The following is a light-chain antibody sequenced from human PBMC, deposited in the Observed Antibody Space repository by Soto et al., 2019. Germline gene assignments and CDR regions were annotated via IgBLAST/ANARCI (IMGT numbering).Light chain of an antibody. Sequence: DIPMTQSPSTLSASVGDRVTITCRASQSIGRWLAWYQQKPGKAPKLLIYKASSVETGVPSRFSGRASGTEFTLTISSLQPDDFAIYYCQQYNSYSITSGQGTRLEIK. V-gene: IGKV1-5*03. J-gene: IGKJ5*01. CDR3: QQYNSYSIT. CDR1: QSIGRW. CDR2: KAS.